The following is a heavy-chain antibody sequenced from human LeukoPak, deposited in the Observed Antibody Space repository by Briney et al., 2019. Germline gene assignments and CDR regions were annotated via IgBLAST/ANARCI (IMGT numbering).Heavy chain of an antibody. CDR2: TNYYGKT. D-gene: IGHD6-13*01. J-gene: IGHJ5*02. V-gene: IGHV4-39*07. CDR1: GNSISSSSYY. Sequence: SETLSLTCTVSGNSISSSSYYWVWIRQPPGKGLEWIGSTNYYGKTYHNPSVKSRVTISVDTSENQFSLMVRSVTAADTAVYYCARAHTENSSSWPFDPWGQGTLVTVSS. CDR3: ARAHTENSSSWPFDP.